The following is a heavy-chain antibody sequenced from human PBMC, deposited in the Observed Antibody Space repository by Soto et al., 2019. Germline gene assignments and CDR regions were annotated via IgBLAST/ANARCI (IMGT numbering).Heavy chain of an antibody. CDR2: IWYDGSNK. Sequence: GGSLRLSCAASGFTFSSYGMHWVRQAPGKGLEWVAFIWYDGSNKYYADSVKGRFTISRDNSKNTLYLQMNSLRAEDTAVYYCLRDSCYSRDVFDIWGQGTMVTV. J-gene: IGHJ3*02. V-gene: IGHV3-33*01. CDR3: LRDSCYSRDVFDI. D-gene: IGHD2-15*01. CDR1: GFTFSSYG.